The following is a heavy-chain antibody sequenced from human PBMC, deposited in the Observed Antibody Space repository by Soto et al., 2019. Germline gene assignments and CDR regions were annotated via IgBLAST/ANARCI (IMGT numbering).Heavy chain of an antibody. CDR2: IYSSGST. CDR1: GGSISSYY. D-gene: IGHD3-22*01. V-gene: IGHV4-59*01. Sequence: QVQLQESGPGLVKPSETLSLTCSVSGGSISSYYWSWIRQSPGKGLEWIGYIYSSGSTNYNPSLKGRVTISVDTSKNQFSLKLSSVTAADTAVYYCARDLPPSYDSSGYSVFDIWGQGTMVTVSS. CDR3: ARDLPPSYDSSGYSVFDI. J-gene: IGHJ3*02.